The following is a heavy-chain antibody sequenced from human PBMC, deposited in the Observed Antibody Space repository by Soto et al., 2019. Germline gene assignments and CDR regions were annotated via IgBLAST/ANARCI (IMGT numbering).Heavy chain of an antibody. CDR1: GGSISTSNW. J-gene: IGHJ4*02. CDR2: VYHSGST. CDR3: ARTITRGTRFDY. Sequence: QVQLQESGPGLVKPSGTLSLTCAVSGGSISTSNWWSWVRQPPGKGLEWIGEVYHSGSTNYNPSFKSRVAMSVDKSKNQFSLKLNSVTAADTTLYYCARTITRGTRFDYWGQGSLVTVSS. V-gene: IGHV4-4*02. D-gene: IGHD1-1*01.